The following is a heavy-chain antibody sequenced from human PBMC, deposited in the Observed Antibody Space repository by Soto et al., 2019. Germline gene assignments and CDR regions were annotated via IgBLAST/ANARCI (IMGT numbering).Heavy chain of an antibody. CDR2: IYYSGST. J-gene: IGHJ4*02. Sequence: QVQLQESGPGLVKPSQTLSLTCTVSGGSISSGGYYWRWIRQHPGKGLEWIGYIYYSGSTYYNPSLKSRVTISVDTSKNRFSLKLSSVTAADTAVYYCAGIYSGSPGGTLRYWGQGTLVTVSS. CDR3: AGIYSGSPGGTLRY. V-gene: IGHV4-31*03. D-gene: IGHD1-26*01. CDR1: GGSISSGGYY.